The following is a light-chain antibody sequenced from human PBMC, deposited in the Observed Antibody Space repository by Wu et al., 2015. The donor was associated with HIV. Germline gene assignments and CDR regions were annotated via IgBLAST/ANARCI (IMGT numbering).Light chain of an antibody. V-gene: IGKV1-9*01. J-gene: IGKJ2*02. CDR1: QGIGSY. CDR2: AAS. CDR3: QRLYDFPLWT. Sequence: DSQLTQSPSFLSASIGARVTITCRASQGIGSYLAWYQQKPGKVPKLLIYAASILQSRVPSRFSGSGSGTKFTLTINSLQPDDIATYYCQRLYDFPLWTFGQGTKLELK.